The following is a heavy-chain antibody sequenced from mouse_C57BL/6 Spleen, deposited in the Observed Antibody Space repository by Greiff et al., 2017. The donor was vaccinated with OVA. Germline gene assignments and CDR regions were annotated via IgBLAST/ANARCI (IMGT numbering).Heavy chain of an antibody. CDR3: ARSGDYYGSSPYYFDY. J-gene: IGHJ2*01. Sequence: QVQLQQPGAELVKPGASVKMSCKASGYTFTSYWITWVKQRPGQGLEWIGDIYPGSGSTNYNEKFKSKATLTVDTSSSTAYMQLSSLTSEDSAVYYCARSGDYYGSSPYYFDYWGQCTTLTVSS. CDR2: IYPGSGST. D-gene: IGHD1-1*01. V-gene: IGHV1-55*01. CDR1: GYTFTSYW.